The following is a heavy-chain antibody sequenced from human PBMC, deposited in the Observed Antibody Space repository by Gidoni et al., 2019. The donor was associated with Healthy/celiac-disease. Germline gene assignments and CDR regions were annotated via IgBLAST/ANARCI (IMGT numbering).Heavy chain of an antibody. Sequence: EVQLVESGGGLVQPGGSLRLSCAASGFTFSSYWMHWVRQAPGKGLVWVSSINSDGSSTSYADSVKGRFTISRDNAKNTLYLQMNSLRAEDTAVYYCARVEKYDANDDYWGQGTLVTVSS. J-gene: IGHJ4*02. CDR2: INSDGSST. D-gene: IGHD1-1*01. CDR3: ARVEKYDANDDY. V-gene: IGHV3-74*01. CDR1: GFTFSSYW.